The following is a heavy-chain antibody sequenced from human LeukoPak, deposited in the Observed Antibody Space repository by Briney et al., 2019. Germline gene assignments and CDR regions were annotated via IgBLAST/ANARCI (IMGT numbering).Heavy chain of an antibody. CDR1: GGSFSGYY. CDR3: ARGVQPTPSVVVIYFDY. CDR2: INHSGST. D-gene: IGHD3-22*01. V-gene: IGHV4-34*01. Sequence: SETLSLTGAGYGGSFSGYYWSWIRQPPGKGLEWIGEINHSGSTNYNPSPKSRVTISVDTSKNQFSLKLSSVTAADTAVYYCARGVQPTPSVVVIYFDYWGQGTLVTVSS. J-gene: IGHJ4*02.